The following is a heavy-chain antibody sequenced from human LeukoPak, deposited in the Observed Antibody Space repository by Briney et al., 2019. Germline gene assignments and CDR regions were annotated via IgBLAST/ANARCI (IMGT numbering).Heavy chain of an antibody. V-gene: IGHV3-7*01. D-gene: IGHD6-19*01. CDR1: GFTFSNYW. J-gene: IGHJ4*02. CDR2: IKQDGSEK. CDR3: ARELSSGWLDY. Sequence: GGSLRLSCAASGFTFSNYWMSWVRQAPGKGLEWVANIKQDGSEKYYVDSVNGRFIISRDNPKKSLYLQRNSLRAEDTAVYYCARELSSGWLDYWGQGTLVTVSS.